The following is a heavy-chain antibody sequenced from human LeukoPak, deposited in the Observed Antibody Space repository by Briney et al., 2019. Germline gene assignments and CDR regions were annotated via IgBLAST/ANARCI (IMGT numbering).Heavy chain of an antibody. CDR3: AIHYSSGWYYGLTGFDY. J-gene: IGHJ4*02. Sequence: GGSLRLSCAASGFTFSSYAMSRVRQAPGKGLEWVSAISGSGGSTYYADSVKGRFTISRDNSKNTLYLQMNSLRAEDTAVYYCAIHYSSGWYYGLTGFDYWGQGTLVTVSS. V-gene: IGHV3-23*01. CDR1: GFTFSSYA. D-gene: IGHD6-19*01. CDR2: ISGSGGST.